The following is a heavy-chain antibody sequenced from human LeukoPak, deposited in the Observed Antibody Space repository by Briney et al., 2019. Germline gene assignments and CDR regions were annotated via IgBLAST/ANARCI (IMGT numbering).Heavy chain of an antibody. CDR1: GFTFSNYA. J-gene: IGHJ6*02. Sequence: GGSLRLSCAVSGFTFSNYAMSWVRQAPGKGLEWVSVIYSGGSTYYEDSVKGRFTISRDNSKNTLYLQMNSLRAEDTAVYYCAREHIVVVVADAWPHYYCYGMDVWGQGTTVTVSS. V-gene: IGHV3-53*01. D-gene: IGHD2-15*01. CDR2: IYSGGST. CDR3: AREHIVVVVADAWPHYYCYGMDV.